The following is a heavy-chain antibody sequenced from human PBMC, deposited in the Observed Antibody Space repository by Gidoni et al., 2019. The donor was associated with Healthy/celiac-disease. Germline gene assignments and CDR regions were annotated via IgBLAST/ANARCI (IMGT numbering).Heavy chain of an antibody. Sequence: QVQLVEPGGGVVQPGRSLRLPCAASGSTFSSYAMHWVRQAPGKGLEWVAVISYDGSNKYYADSVKGRFTISRDNSKNTLYLQMNSLRAEDTAVYYCAKDISGSYNYGYWGQGTLVTVSS. D-gene: IGHD1-26*01. CDR1: GSTFSSYA. V-gene: IGHV3-30*04. J-gene: IGHJ4*02. CDR3: AKDISGSYNYGY. CDR2: ISYDGSNK.